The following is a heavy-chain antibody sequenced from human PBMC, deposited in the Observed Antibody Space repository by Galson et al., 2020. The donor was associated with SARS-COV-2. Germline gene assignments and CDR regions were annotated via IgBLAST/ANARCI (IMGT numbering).Heavy chain of an antibody. CDR1: YGSISNYY. Sequence: SETLSLTCTVSYGSISNYYWSWIRQPPGKGLEWIGYIYYSGSTKYNPSLKRRVTISVDTSKNQFSLKVNSVTAADTAMYYCARSIYGGNSFDLWGQGTLVTVSS. CDR2: IYYSGST. J-gene: IGHJ4*02. CDR3: ARSIYGGNSFDL. D-gene: IGHD2-15*01. V-gene: IGHV4-59*01.